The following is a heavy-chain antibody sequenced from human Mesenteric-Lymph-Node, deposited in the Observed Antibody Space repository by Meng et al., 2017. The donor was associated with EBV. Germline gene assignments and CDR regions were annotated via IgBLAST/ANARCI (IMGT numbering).Heavy chain of an antibody. CDR2: IFHTGST. D-gene: IGHD3-9*01. CDR1: GGSIRSNNW. CDR3: ASHTTYSTTGYLFLQH. J-gene: IGHJ1*01. V-gene: IGHV4-4*02. Sequence: LQDSGPGLVKPSGTLSLTCAVSGGSIRSNNWWTWVRQPPGKGLEWIGEIFHTGSTNYNPSLKSRVTMSVDKSKNLFSLTLNSVIAADTAVYYCASHTTYSTTGYLFLQHWGQGTLVTVSS.